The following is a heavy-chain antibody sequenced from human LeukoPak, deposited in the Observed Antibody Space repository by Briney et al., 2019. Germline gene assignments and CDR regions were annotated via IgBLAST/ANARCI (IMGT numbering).Heavy chain of an antibody. D-gene: IGHD3-10*01. V-gene: IGHV1-2*02. J-gene: IGHJ6*03. CDR3: ARDKVTMVRGVPRRTTDYYSYSYMDV. Sequence: ASVKVSCKASGYTFSGYYIHWVRQAPGQGLEWMGWINPNSGGTKYAQKFQGRVTMTRDTSISTAYMELSRLRSDETAVYYCARDKVTMVRGVPRRTTDYYSYSYMDVWDKGTTVTVSS. CDR2: INPNSGGT. CDR1: GYTFSGYY.